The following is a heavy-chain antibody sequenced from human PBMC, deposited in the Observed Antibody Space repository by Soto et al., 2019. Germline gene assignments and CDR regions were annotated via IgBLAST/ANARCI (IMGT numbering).Heavy chain of an antibody. D-gene: IGHD2-15*01. J-gene: IGHJ4*02. V-gene: IGHV1-3*01. CDR3: ARDVSGGSLYYFDY. Sequence: QVQLVQSGAEVKKPGASVKVSCKASGYTFTSYAMHWVRQAPGQRLEWMGWINAGNGNTKYSQKFQGRVTITRDTSASTAYIELSSLRSEDTAVYYCARDVSGGSLYYFDYWGQGTLVTVSS. CDR1: GYTFTSYA. CDR2: INAGNGNT.